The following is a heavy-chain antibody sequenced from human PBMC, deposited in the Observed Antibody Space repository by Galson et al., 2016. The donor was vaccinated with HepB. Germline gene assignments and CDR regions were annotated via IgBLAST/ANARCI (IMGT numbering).Heavy chain of an antibody. CDR3: ATVSVWLDKYYYSLDV. V-gene: IGHV1-24*01. Sequence: SVKVSCKVFGYTLTELAMHWVRQPPGKGLEWMGGFDPEDGGRFFAQKFQGRVTMTEDTSIGTAYMEISSLRSEDTAVYYCATVSVWLDKYYYSLDVWGQGTAVTVSS. J-gene: IGHJ6*02. CDR2: FDPEDGGR. D-gene: IGHD5-18*01. CDR1: GYTLTELA.